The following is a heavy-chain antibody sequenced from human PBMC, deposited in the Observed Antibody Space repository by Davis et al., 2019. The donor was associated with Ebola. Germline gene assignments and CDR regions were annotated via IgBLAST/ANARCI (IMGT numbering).Heavy chain of an antibody. V-gene: IGHV1-18*01. CDR3: ARDRLTITIFGVVRSGSWFDP. J-gene: IGHJ5*02. CDR2: ISAYNGNT. Sequence: AASVKVSCKASGYTFTSYGITWVRQAPGQGLEWMGWISAYNGNTNYAQKLQGRFTMTTDTFTSTAYMELRSLRSDDTAVYYCARDRLTITIFGVVRSGSWFDPWGQGTLVTVSS. CDR1: GYTFTSYG. D-gene: IGHD3-3*01.